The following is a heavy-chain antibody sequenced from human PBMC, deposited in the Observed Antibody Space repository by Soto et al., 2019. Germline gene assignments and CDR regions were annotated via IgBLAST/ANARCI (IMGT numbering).Heavy chain of an antibody. CDR3: ARDYFDSSDYTTNWFDP. D-gene: IGHD3-22*01. Sequence: QLQLQESGPGLVKSSETLSLTCSVSGDSISNSRFYWAWIRQPPGEGLEWIGSIYHTGNAYYNPSLKGRVTIFVDTSKNQFSLKLTSVTAADTALYDCARDYFDSSDYTTNWFDPWGQGTLVTVSS. CDR1: GDSISNSRFY. CDR2: IYHTGNA. V-gene: IGHV4-39*01. J-gene: IGHJ5*02.